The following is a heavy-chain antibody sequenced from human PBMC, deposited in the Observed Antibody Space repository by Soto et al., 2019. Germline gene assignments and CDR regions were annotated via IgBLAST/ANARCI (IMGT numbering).Heavy chain of an antibody. CDR3: ARNKKGRYCTNGVCYTGNWFDP. CDR1: GGSISSYY. J-gene: IGHJ5*02. Sequence: SETLSLTCTVSGGSISSYYWSWIRQPPGKGLEWIGYIYYSGSTNYNPSLKSRVTISVDTSKNQFSLKLSSVTAADTAVYYCARNKKGRYCTNGVCYTGNWFDPWGQGTLVTVSS. V-gene: IGHV4-59*01. D-gene: IGHD2-8*01. CDR2: IYYSGST.